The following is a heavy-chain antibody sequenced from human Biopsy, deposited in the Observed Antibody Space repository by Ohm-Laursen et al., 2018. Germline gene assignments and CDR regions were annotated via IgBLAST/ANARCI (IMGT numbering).Heavy chain of an antibody. D-gene: IGHD3-22*01. CDR2: IYPGGST. J-gene: IGHJ3*01. CDR1: GGDINNYY. Sequence: TLSLTCNVSGGDINNYYWSWIRQPAGKGLEWIGRIYPGGSTNYNHSLKSRVTMSVDTSKKQLSLRLRSVTAADTAMYYCASVVLGPTNDAFDLWGQGMMVVVSS. CDR3: ASVVLGPTNDAFDL. V-gene: IGHV4-4*07.